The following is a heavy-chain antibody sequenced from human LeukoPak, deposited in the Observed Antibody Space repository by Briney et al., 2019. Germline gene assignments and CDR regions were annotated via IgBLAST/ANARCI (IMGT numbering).Heavy chain of an antibody. CDR3: AGTSLTTDYFDY. Sequence: SETLSLTCTVSGGSISSYYWSWIRQPPGKGLEWIGYIYYSGSTNYNPSLKSRVTISVDTSKNQFSLKLSSVTAADTAVYYCAGTSLTTDYFDYWGQGTLVTVSS. V-gene: IGHV4-59*01. CDR1: GGSISSYY. D-gene: IGHD3-22*01. J-gene: IGHJ4*02. CDR2: IYYSGST.